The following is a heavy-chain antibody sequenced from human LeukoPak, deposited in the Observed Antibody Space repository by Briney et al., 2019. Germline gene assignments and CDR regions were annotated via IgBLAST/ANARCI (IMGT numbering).Heavy chain of an antibody. CDR3: VRGTLDFWSGSADY. D-gene: IGHD3-3*01. Sequence: GESLKISCQGSGYMFNNYWIGWVRQMPGKGLEWMGIIYPGDSETRYSPSFQGQVTISADKSISTAYLQWSSLKASDTATYYCVRGTLDFWSGSADYWGQGTLVTVSS. J-gene: IGHJ4*02. V-gene: IGHV5-51*01. CDR2: IYPGDSET. CDR1: GYMFNNYW.